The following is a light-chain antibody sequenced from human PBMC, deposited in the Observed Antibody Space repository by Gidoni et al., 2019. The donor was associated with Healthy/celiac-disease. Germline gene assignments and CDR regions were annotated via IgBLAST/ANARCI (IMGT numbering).Light chain of an antibody. Sequence: EIVLTQSPGTLSLSPGERATLSCSASQSVSSSYLAWYQQKPGQAPRLLIYGASSRATGLPDRFSGSGSGTDFTLTISRLEPEDFAVYYCQQYGSSSTFGQXTRLEIK. J-gene: IGKJ5*01. CDR2: GAS. V-gene: IGKV3-20*01. CDR1: QSVSSSY. CDR3: QQYGSSST.